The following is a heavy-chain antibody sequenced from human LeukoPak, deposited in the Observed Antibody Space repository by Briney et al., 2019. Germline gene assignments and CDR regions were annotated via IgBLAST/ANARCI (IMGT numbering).Heavy chain of an antibody. CDR1: GFTFSSYA. Sequence: GGSLRLSCAASGFTFSSYAMSWVRQAPGKGLEWVSAISGSGGSTYYADSVKGRFTISRDNSKNTLYLQMNSLSAEDTAVYYCAKVFLEYSSPPHIDYWGQGTLVTVSS. D-gene: IGHD6-6*01. J-gene: IGHJ4*02. V-gene: IGHV3-23*01. CDR2: ISGSGGST. CDR3: AKVFLEYSSPPHIDY.